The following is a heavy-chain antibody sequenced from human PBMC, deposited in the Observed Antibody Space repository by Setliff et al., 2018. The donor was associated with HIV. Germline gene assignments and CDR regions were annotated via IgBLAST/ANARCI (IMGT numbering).Heavy chain of an antibody. Sequence: GALRLSCAASGFSFSTYGMYWVRQAPGKGLEWVAVIWYDASGEHYADSVKGRFTISRDNSKNILYLQMNSLRAEDTAMYFCARDLRGSNFGVSEYWGQGTPVTVS. CDR1: GFSFSTYG. CDR2: IWYDASGE. J-gene: IGHJ4*02. V-gene: IGHV3-33*01. CDR3: ARDLRGSNFGVSEY. D-gene: IGHD1-26*01.